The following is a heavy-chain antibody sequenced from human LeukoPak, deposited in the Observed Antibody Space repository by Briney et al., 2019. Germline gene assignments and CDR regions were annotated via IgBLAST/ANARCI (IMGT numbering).Heavy chain of an antibody. J-gene: IGHJ6*02. D-gene: IGHD4-23*01. Sequence: SETLSLTCTVSGGSIRSYYWSWIRQPPGKGLEWIGYIYYSGSTNYNPSLKSRVTISVDTPKNQLSLKLTSVTAADTAVYYCARELGATVVNYGMDIWGQGTTVTVSS. CDR2: IYYSGST. CDR3: ARELGATVVNYGMDI. V-gene: IGHV4-59*01. CDR1: GGSIRSYY.